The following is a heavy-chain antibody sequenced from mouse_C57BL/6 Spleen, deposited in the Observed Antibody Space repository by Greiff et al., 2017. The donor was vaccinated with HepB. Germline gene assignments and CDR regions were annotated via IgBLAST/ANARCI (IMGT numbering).Heavy chain of an antibody. CDR2: ILPGSGST. Sequence: QVQLQQSGAELMKPGASVKLSCKATGYTFTGYWIEWVKQRPGHGLEWIGEILPGSGSTNYNEKFKGKATFTADTSSNTAYMQLSSLTTEDSAIYYCARGPYGSSYDFAYWGQGTLVTVSA. CDR3: ARGPYGSSYDFAY. CDR1: GYTFTGYW. J-gene: IGHJ3*01. D-gene: IGHD1-1*01. V-gene: IGHV1-9*01.